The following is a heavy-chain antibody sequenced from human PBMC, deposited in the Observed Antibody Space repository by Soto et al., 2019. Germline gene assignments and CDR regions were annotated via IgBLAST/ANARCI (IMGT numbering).Heavy chain of an antibody. CDR3: AKNLQSAYYDILTGPSARDYYYGMDV. D-gene: IGHD3-9*01. J-gene: IGHJ6*02. CDR1: GFTFSSYG. Sequence: GGSLRLSCAASGFTFSSYGMHWVRQAPGKGLEWVAVISYDGSNKYYADSVKGRFTISRENSENTLYLQMNSQRAEDPAVYIWAKNLQSAYYDILTGPSARDYYYGMDVWGQGTTVTVSS. CDR2: ISYDGSNK. V-gene: IGHV3-30*18.